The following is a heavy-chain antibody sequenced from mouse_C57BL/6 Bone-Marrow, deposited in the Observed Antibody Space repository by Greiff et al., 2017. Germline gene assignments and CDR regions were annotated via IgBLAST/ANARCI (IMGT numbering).Heavy chain of an antibody. V-gene: IGHV5-4*01. Sequence: EVHLVESGGGLVKPGGSLKLSCAASGFTFSSYAMSWVRQTPEKRLEWVATISDGGSYTYYPDNVKGRFTISRDNAKNNLYLQMSHLKSEDTAMYYCARVSFFAYWGQGTLVTVSA. CDR3: ARVSFFAY. J-gene: IGHJ3*01. CDR1: GFTFSSYA. CDR2: ISDGGSYT.